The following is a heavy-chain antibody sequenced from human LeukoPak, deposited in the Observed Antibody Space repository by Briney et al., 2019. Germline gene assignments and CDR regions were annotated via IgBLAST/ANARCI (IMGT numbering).Heavy chain of an antibody. CDR2: ISAYNGNT. Sequence: ASVKVSCKASVYTFTSYGISWVRQAPGQGLEWMGWISAYNGNTNYAQKLQGRVTMTTDTSTSTAYMELRSLRSDDTAVYYCARAHSSSWGNWFDPWGQGTLVTVSS. CDR1: VYTFTSYG. V-gene: IGHV1-18*01. J-gene: IGHJ5*02. D-gene: IGHD6-13*01. CDR3: ARAHSSSWGNWFDP.